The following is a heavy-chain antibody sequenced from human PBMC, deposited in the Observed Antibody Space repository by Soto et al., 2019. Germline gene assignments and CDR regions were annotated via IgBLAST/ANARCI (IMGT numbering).Heavy chain of an antibody. Sequence: SETLSLTCTFSGGSISSSSHYWGWIRQPPGKRLEWIGSIYYSGNTYYNPSLKSRVTISIDTSKNQFSLRLSSVTAADTAVYYCARQQVVIRLFDSWGRGTLVTVSS. V-gene: IGHV4-39*01. CDR1: GGSISSSSHY. J-gene: IGHJ4*02. CDR3: ARQQVVIRLFDS. D-gene: IGHD6-13*01. CDR2: IYYSGNT.